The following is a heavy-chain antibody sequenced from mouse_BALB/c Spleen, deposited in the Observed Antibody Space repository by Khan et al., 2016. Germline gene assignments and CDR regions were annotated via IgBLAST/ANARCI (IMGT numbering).Heavy chain of an antibody. D-gene: IGHD2-1*01. V-gene: IGHV1-4*01. CDR1: GYTFTTYT. CDR3: ARGDGNNDY. Sequence: QVQLQQSGAELARPGASVKMSCKASGYTFTTYTMQWVKQRPGQGLEWIGYINPSSNYSNYNQKFKDKATLTADKSSSTAYMQLSSLTSEDSAVYYCARGDGNNDYWGQGTLVTVSA. CDR2: INPSSNYS. J-gene: IGHJ3*01.